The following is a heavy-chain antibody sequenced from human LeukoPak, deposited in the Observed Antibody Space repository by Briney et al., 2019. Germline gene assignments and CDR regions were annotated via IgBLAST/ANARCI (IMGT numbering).Heavy chain of an antibody. J-gene: IGHJ4*02. Sequence: GGSLRLSCAASGFTFSSYGVSWVRQAPGKGLEWVSAISGSGGSTYYADSVKGRFTISRDNSKNTLYLQMNSLRAEDTAVYYCAKSSNYYDSSGYYFLGQGTLVTVSS. V-gene: IGHV3-23*01. CDR2: ISGSGGST. CDR1: GFTFSSYG. CDR3: AKSSNYYDSSGYYF. D-gene: IGHD3-22*01.